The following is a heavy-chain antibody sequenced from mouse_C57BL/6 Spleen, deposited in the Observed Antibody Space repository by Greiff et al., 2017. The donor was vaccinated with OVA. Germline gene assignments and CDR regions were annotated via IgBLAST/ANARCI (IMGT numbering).Heavy chain of an antibody. J-gene: IGHJ4*01. V-gene: IGHV1-26*01. Sequence: VQLQQSGPELVKPGASVKISCKASGYTFTDYYMNWVKQSHGKSLEWIGDINPNNGGTSYNQKFKGKATLTVDKSSSTAYMELRSLTSEDSAVYYCARPLFYYYGSSYPYAMDYWGQGTSVTVSS. CDR1: GYTFTDYY. CDR2: INPNNGGT. CDR3: ARPLFYYYGSSYPYAMDY. D-gene: IGHD1-1*01.